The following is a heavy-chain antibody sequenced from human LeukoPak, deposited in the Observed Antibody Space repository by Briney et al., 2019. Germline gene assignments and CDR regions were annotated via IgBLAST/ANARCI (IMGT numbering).Heavy chain of an antibody. V-gene: IGHV3-30-3*01. CDR1: GFTFSRFA. CDR3: AKSYDYVWGSYRPYFDY. CDR2: TPFDGGLQ. D-gene: IGHD3-16*02. Sequence: GGSLRLSCAASGFTFSRFAMHWVRQTPGDGLEWVGFTPFDGGLQYYADSVMGRFTISRDNSKNTLYLQMNRLRAEDTAVYYCAKSYDYVWGSYRPYFDYWGQGTLVTVSS. J-gene: IGHJ4*02.